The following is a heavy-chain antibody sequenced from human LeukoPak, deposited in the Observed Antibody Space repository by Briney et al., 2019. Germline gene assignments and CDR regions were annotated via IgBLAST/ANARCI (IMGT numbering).Heavy chain of an antibody. Sequence: SETLSLTCTVSGGSISSSSYYLGWIRQPPGKGLEWIGSIYYSGSTYYNPSLKSRVTISVDTSKNQFSLKLSSVTAADTAVYYCARRRVGYAFDIWGQGTMVTVSS. V-gene: IGHV4-39*01. CDR2: IYYSGST. J-gene: IGHJ3*02. D-gene: IGHD3-10*01. CDR3: ARRRVGYAFDI. CDR1: GGSISSSSYY.